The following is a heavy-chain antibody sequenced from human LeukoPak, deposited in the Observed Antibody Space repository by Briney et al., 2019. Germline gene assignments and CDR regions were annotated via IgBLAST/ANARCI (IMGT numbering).Heavy chain of an antibody. J-gene: IGHJ4*02. CDR3: AKDSRWYSDDDY. CDR1: GFTFSSYG. D-gene: IGHD5-24*01. CDR2: ISYDGSNK. V-gene: IGHV3-30*18. Sequence: GGSLRLSCAASGFTFSSYGMHWVLQAPGKGLEWVAVISYDGSNKYYADSVKGRFTISRDNSKNTLYLQMNSLRAEDTAVYYCAKDSRWYSDDDYWGQGTLVTVSS.